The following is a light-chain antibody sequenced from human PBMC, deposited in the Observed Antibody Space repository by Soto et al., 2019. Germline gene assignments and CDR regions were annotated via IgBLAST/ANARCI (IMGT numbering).Light chain of an antibody. CDR2: GAS. J-gene: IGKJ5*01. CDR1: QSISAH. Sequence: EIVLTQSPATLSLSPGARATLSCRASQSISAHLAWYQQKPGQAPRLLIHGASTRAPGFPARFSGSGSGTDFTLTISSLQSEDFAVYYCQQHGSSPITFGQGTRLEIK. V-gene: IGKV3-15*01. CDR3: QQHGSSPIT.